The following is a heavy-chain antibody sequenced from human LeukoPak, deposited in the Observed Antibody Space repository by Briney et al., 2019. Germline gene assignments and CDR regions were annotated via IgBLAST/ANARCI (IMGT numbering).Heavy chain of an antibody. Sequence: PSETLSLTCTVSGGSISSGGYYWGWIRQPPGKGLEWIGYIYYSGSTYYNPSLKSRVTISVDTSKNQFSLKLSSVTAADTAVYYCARDHLFCSGGNCYWTGFDYWGQGTLFTVSS. CDR2: IYYSGST. CDR3: ARDHLFCSGGNCYWTGFDY. V-gene: IGHV4-31*03. CDR1: GGSISSGGYY. J-gene: IGHJ4*02. D-gene: IGHD2-15*01.